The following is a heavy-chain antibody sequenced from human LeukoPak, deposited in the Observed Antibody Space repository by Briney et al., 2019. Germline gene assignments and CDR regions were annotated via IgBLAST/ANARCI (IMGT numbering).Heavy chain of an antibody. CDR1: GYSFTSYW. V-gene: IGHV5-51*01. CDR3: ARTYYYDSSGYYPLRAFDI. D-gene: IGHD3-22*01. Sequence: GESLKISCKGSGYSFTSYWIGWVRQMPGKGLEWMGIIYPGDSDTKYSPSFQGQVTISADKSISTAYPQWSSLKASDTAMYYCARTYYYDSSGYYPLRAFDIWGQGTMVTVSS. CDR2: IYPGDSDT. J-gene: IGHJ3*02.